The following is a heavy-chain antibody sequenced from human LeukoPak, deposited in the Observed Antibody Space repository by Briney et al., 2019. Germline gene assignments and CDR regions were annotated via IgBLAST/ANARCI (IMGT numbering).Heavy chain of an antibody. V-gene: IGHV3-30*02. Sequence: GGSLRLSCAASGFTFSSYGMHWVRQAPGKGLEWVAFIRYDGSNKYYADSVKGRFTISRDSSKNTLFLQMNSLRAEDTAIYYCAKGPPDSSTWYKRSEGWGQGTLVTVSS. CDR1: GFTFSSYG. D-gene: IGHD6-13*01. CDR3: AKGPPDSSTWYKRSEG. J-gene: IGHJ4*02. CDR2: IRYDGSNK.